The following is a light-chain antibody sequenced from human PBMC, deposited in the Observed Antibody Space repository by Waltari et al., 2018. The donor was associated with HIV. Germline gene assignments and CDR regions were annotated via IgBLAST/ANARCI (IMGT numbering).Light chain of an antibody. V-gene: IGKV3-20*01. CDR2: GTS. CDR3: QQYASTPPNT. Sequence: EIVLTQSPGTLSLSPGERATLSCRASQSVSSSYLARYQQKPGQAPRLLIYGTSRRATGIPDRFSGSGSGTDFTLTISRLEPEDFAVYYCQQYASTPPNTFGPGTKVDLK. J-gene: IGKJ3*01. CDR1: QSVSSSY.